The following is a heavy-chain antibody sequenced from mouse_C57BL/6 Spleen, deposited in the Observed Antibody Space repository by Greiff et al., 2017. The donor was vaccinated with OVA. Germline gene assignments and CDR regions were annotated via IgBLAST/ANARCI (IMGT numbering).Heavy chain of an antibody. V-gene: IGHV1-54*01. CDR3: AREGADAMDY. Sequence: QVQLQQSGAELVRPGTSVKVSCKASGYAFTNYLIEWVKQRPGQGLEWIGVINPGSGGTNYNEKFKGKATLTADKSSSTAYMQLSSLTSEDSAVYFCAREGADAMDYWGQGTSVTVSS. J-gene: IGHJ4*01. CDR2: INPGSGGT. CDR1: GYAFTNYL.